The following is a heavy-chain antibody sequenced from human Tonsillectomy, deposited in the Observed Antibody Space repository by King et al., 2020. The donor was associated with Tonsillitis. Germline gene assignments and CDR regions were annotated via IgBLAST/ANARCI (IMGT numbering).Heavy chain of an antibody. CDR3: ASTPGISYLDY. V-gene: IGHV4-59*01. CDR1: GGSISSYY. D-gene: IGHD1-14*01. J-gene: IGHJ4*02. Sequence: VQLQESGPGLVKPSETLSLTCTVSGGSISSYYWSWIRQPPGKGLEWIGYIYYSGSTNYNHSLKSRVTISVDTSKNQFSLKLSSVTAADTAVYYCASTPGISYLDYWGQGTLVTVSS. CDR2: IYYSGST.